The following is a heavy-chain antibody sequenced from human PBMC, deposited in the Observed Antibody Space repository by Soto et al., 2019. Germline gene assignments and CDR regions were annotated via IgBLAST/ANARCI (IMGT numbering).Heavy chain of an antibody. Sequence: QVQLVQSGAEVKKPGTSVKISCKTSGYIFINYYIHWVRQAPGQGLEWVALFNPMSGSTNYAQKLQGRVTVTSDTSTSTVYMELSSLISEYTAVYYCARDLAAADYWGQGTLVTVSS. V-gene: IGHV1-46*04. CDR2: FNPMSGST. J-gene: IGHJ4*02. D-gene: IGHD6-13*01. CDR3: ARDLAAADY. CDR1: GYIFINYY.